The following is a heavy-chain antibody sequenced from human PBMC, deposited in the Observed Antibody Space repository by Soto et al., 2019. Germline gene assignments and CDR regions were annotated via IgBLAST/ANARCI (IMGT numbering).Heavy chain of an antibody. J-gene: IGHJ6*03. Sequence: GGSLRLSCAASGFTFSSYSMNWVRQAPGKGLEWVSSIGSSSSYIYYADSVKGRFTISRDNAKNSLYLQMNSLRAEDTAVYYCARGASIAARINRSYYYYMDVWGKGTTVTVSS. CDR3: ARGASIAARINRSYYYYMDV. D-gene: IGHD6-6*01. CDR1: GFTFSSYS. CDR2: IGSSSSYI. V-gene: IGHV3-21*01.